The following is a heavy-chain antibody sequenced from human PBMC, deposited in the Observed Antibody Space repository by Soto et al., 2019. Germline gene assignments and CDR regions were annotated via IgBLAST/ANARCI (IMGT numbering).Heavy chain of an antibody. D-gene: IGHD2-15*01. Sequence: QVQLQESGPGLVKPSETLSLTCSVSGGSIKSYYWSWIRQPPGRGLEWIGYIFYSGSIEYNPSRKSRVTISLDTSENQFSLKLTSMTSADTAVYYCARVGGAPLGAFDIWGQGTTVTVSS. CDR1: GGSIKSYY. CDR3: ARVGGAPLGAFDI. CDR2: IFYSGSI. J-gene: IGHJ3*02. V-gene: IGHV4-59*01.